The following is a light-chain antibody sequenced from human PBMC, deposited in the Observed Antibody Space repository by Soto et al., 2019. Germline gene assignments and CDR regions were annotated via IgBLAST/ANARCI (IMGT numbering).Light chain of an antibody. V-gene: IGKV1-5*03. CDR3: QHYNSYSEA. CDR1: QASRRW. J-gene: IGKJ1*01. Sequence: DIQMTQSPSTLSGSVGDTVTITCRDGQASRRWLAWDQPKPGKAPQLLLYEASPLKSAVTSRFSGSGSGTEFTLTISSLQPDDVATYYCQHYNSYSEAFGQGTKVDI. CDR2: EAS.